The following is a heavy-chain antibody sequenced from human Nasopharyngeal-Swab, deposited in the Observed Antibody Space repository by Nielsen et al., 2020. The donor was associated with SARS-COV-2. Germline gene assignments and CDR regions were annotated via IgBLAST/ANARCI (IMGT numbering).Heavy chain of an antibody. CDR2: INPSGGST. CDR3: ARDGKIIAARPYYYYYMDV. D-gene: IGHD6-6*01. CDR1: GYTFTSHY. J-gene: IGHJ6*03. Sequence: ASVKVSCKASGYTFTSHYMHWVRQAPGQGLEWMGIINPSGGSTSYAQKFQGRVTMTRDTSTSTVYMELSSLRSEDTAVYYCARDGKIIAARPYYYYYMDVWGKGTTVTVSS. V-gene: IGHV1-46*01.